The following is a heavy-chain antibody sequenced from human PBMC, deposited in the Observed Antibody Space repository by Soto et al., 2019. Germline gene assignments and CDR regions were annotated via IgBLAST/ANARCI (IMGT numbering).Heavy chain of an antibody. CDR1: GFTFSSYE. CDR2: ISSSGSTI. CDR3: ARVDSSSSWYY. D-gene: IGHD6-6*01. Sequence: GESLRLSCAASGFTFSSYEMNWVRQAPGKGLEWVSYISSSGSTIYYADSVKGRFTISRDNAKNSLYLQMNSLRAEDTAVYYCARVDSSSSWYYWGQGTLVIVSS. J-gene: IGHJ4*02. V-gene: IGHV3-48*03.